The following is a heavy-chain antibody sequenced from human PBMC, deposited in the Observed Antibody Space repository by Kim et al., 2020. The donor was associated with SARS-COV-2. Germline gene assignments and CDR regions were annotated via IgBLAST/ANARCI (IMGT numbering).Heavy chain of an antibody. Sequence: SETLSLTCTVSGGSISSYYWSWIRQPAGKGLEWIGRIYTSGSTNYNPSLKSRVTMSVDTSKNQFSLKLSSVTAADTAVYYCARDWAVAEGGYFDYWGQGTLVTVSS. V-gene: IGHV4-4*07. CDR2: IYTSGST. D-gene: IGHD6-19*01. J-gene: IGHJ4*02. CDR1: GGSISSYY. CDR3: ARDWAVAEGGYFDY.